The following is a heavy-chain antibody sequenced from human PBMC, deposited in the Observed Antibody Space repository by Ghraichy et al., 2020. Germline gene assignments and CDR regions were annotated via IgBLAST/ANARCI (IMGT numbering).Heavy chain of an antibody. J-gene: IGHJ4*02. V-gene: IGHV4-31*03. CDR3: ARGPQPNYYDSSITGLDY. CDR2: IYYSGST. D-gene: IGHD3-22*01. CDR1: GGSISSGGYY. Sequence: SETLSLTCTVSGGSISSGGYYWSWIRQHPGKGLEWIGYIYYSGSTYYNPSLKSRVTISADTSKNQFSLKLSSVTAADTAVYYCARGPQPNYYDSSITGLDYWGQGTLVTVSS.